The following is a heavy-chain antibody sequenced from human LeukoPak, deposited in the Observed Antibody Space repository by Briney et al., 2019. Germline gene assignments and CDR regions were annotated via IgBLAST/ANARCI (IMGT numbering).Heavy chain of an antibody. V-gene: IGHV3-21*01. D-gene: IGHD3-10*01. CDR1: GFTFSSYS. CDR2: ISSSSSYI. J-gene: IGHJ6*02. CDR3: ARRLLWFGEYMTVPEYYYYGMDV. Sequence: GGSLRLSCAASGFTFSSYSMNWVRQAPGKGLEWVSSISSSSSYIYYADSVKGRFTISRDNAKNSLYLQMNSLRAEDTAVYYCARRLLWFGEYMTVPEYYYYGMDVWGQGTTVTVSS.